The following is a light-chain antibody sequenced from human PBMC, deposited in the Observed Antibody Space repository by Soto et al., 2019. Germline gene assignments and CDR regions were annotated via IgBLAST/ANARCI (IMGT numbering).Light chain of an antibody. V-gene: IGLV2-14*01. CDR3: SSYTSRSTLV. Sequence: QSALAQPASVSGSPGQSITISCTGTTSDFGTYNYVSWYQHHPGKVPKLLIFAVSNRPSGVSNRFSGSKSGNTASLTISGLQAEDEADYYCSSYTSRSTLVFGTGTKVT. CDR2: AVS. CDR1: TSDFGTYNY. J-gene: IGLJ1*01.